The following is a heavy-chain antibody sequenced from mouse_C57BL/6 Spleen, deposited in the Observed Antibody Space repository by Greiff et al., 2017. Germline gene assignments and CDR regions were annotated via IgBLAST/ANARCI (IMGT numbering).Heavy chain of an antibody. CDR2: INPNSGST. J-gene: IGHJ4*01. D-gene: IGHD1-1*01. V-gene: IGHV1-64*01. CDR1: GYTFTSYW. Sequence: QVQLQQSGAELVKPGASVRLSCKASGYTFTSYWMHWVKQRPGQGLEWIGMINPNSGSTKYNEKFKSKATLTVDKSSSTSYMQLSSLTSEDAAVYSCSRSTTVVNYYSMDYWGQGTSVTVSA. CDR3: SRSTTVVNYYSMDY.